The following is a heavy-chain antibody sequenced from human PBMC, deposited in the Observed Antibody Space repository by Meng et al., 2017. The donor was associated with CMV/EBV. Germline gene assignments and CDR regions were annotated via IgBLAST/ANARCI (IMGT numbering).Heavy chain of an antibody. CDR2: IYTSGST. D-gene: IGHD2-2*02. Sequence: QGQLEESVPGLVKPSETLSLTCTVSGGSISSYYWGWIRQPAGKGLEWIGRIYTSGSTNYNPSLKSRVTMSVDTSKNQFSLKLSSVTAADTAVYYCAREIVVVPAAIDNWFDPWGQGTLVTVSS. J-gene: IGHJ5*02. CDR1: GGSISSYY. CDR3: AREIVVVPAAIDNWFDP. V-gene: IGHV4-4*07.